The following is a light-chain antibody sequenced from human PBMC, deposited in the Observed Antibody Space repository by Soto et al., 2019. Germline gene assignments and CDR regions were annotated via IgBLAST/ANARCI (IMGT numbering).Light chain of an antibody. CDR2: SAS. CDR1: QSISKY. Sequence: DIQMTQSPSSLSASVGDRVTITCRASQSISKYLNWYQQKPGKAPKLLIYSASSLLSGVPSRFSGSGSGTDFTLTISSLQPEDVATYHCQQSYSGPPYTFGQGTKLEIK. CDR3: QQSYSGPPYT. V-gene: IGKV1-39*01. J-gene: IGKJ2*01.